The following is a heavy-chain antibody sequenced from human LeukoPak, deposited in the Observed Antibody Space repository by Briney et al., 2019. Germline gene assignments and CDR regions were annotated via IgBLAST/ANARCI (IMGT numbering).Heavy chain of an antibody. J-gene: IGHJ6*02. Sequence: SETLSLTCTVSGGSISSGGYYWSWIRQHPGKGLEWIGYIYYSGSTYYNPSLKSRVTISVDTSKNQFSLKLSSVTAADTAVYYCARGRYYGSGSPRVLDVWGQGTTVTVSS. CDR2: IYYSGST. CDR1: GGSISSGGYY. CDR3: ARGRYYGSGSPRVLDV. V-gene: IGHV4-31*03. D-gene: IGHD3-10*01.